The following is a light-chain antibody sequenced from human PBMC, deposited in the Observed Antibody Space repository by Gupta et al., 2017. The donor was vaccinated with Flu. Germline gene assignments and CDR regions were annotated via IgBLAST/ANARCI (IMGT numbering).Light chain of an antibody. CDR2: EDN. V-gene: IGLV2-23*01. CDR1: SRDVGNYHL. Sequence: QSALTQPASVSGSPGQSLTISCPGTSRDVGNYHLVSWYQQHPGKAHKLMIYEDNKRPSGVARCFAGSKSGNTAALTIAGRQQEDESDYYCCSDAGSNTLVVGGGTKLTVL. CDR3: CSDAGSNTLV. J-gene: IGLJ2*01.